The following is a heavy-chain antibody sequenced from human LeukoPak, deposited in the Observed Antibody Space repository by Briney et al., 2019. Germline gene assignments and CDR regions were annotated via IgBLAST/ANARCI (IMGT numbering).Heavy chain of an antibody. D-gene: IGHD2-8*01. Sequence: ASVKVSCKASGYTFTSYGISWVRQAPGQGLEWMGWNSAYNGNTNYAQKLQGRVTMTTDTSTSTACMELRSLRSDDTAVYYCARDAYCTNGVCRYSGRDYWGQGTLVTVSS. CDR1: GYTFTSYG. V-gene: IGHV1-18*01. J-gene: IGHJ4*02. CDR2: NSAYNGNT. CDR3: ARDAYCTNGVCRYSGRDY.